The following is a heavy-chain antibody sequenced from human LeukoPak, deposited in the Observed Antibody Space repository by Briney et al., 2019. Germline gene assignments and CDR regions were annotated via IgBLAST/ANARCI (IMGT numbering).Heavy chain of an antibody. Sequence: ASVKVSCKASGYTFTSYDISWVRQAPGQGLEWMGWISAYNGNTNYAQKLQGRVTMTTDTSTSTAYMELRSLRSDDTAVYYCARDPPGIAAAGSDYWGQGTLVTVSS. CDR2: ISAYNGNT. CDR3: ARDPPGIAAAGSDY. J-gene: IGHJ4*02. CDR1: GYTFTSYD. V-gene: IGHV1-18*01. D-gene: IGHD6-13*01.